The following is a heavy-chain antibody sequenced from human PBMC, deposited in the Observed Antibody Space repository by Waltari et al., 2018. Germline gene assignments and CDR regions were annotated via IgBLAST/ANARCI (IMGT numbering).Heavy chain of an antibody. CDR3: ARDHVYTYGTGWDAPDF. CDR1: GFTFTTDW. Sequence: EVQLVESGGGLVQPGGSLRLSCAASGFTFTTDWMSWVRQASGGGLEWVANISYDASEKYYVDSFKGRFTISRDNAKNSLELQRNRLRVEDTAMYYCARDHVYTYGTGWDAPDFLGQVTMVTVSS. V-gene: IGHV3-7*01. D-gene: IGHD5-18*01. CDR2: ISYDASEK. J-gene: IGHJ3*01.